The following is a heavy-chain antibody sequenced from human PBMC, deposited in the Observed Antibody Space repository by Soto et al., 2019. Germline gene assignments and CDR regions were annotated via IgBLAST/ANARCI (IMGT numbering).Heavy chain of an antibody. D-gene: IGHD3-10*01. V-gene: IGHV3-23*01. Sequence: PGGSLRLSCAASGFTVSSNYMSWVRQAPGKGLEWVSVISGSGDSTYYADSVKGRFTISRANSKNTLYLQMNSLRAEDTAVYYCAKRGSGTFFDYWGQGTLVTVSS. CDR2: ISGSGDST. J-gene: IGHJ4*02. CDR3: AKRGSGTFFDY. CDR1: GFTVSSNY.